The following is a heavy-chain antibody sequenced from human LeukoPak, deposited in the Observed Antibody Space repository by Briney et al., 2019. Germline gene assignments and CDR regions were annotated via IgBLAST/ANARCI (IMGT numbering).Heavy chain of an antibody. CDR3: ATELTGGDYYEVFDY. D-gene: IGHD3-22*01. CDR2: ISHDDTYK. V-gene: IGHV3-30*01. J-gene: IGHJ4*02. CDR1: GLTFSAYG. Sequence: PGRSLRLSCVVSGLTFSAYGMHWVRQAPGKGPEWVAVISHDDTYKDYAESVRGRFNISRDNSKSTLYLQMNSLRAEDTAVYYCATELTGGDYYEVFDYWGQGTLVTVSS.